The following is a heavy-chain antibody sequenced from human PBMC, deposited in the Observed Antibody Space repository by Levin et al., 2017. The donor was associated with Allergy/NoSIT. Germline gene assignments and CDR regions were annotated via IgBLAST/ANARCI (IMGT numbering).Heavy chain of an antibody. CDR3: GRVPVGANPDC. CDR2: IKQDGSGK. CDR1: GFTFSSYW. J-gene: IGHJ4*02. Sequence: QAGGSLRLSCAASGFTFSSYWMRWVRQAPGKGLDWVANIKQDGSGKYYVDSVKGRFTISRDNAKNSLYLHMHSLRAEAPAVYYCGRVPVGANPDCWGQRTLVTVSS. V-gene: IGHV3-7*04. D-gene: IGHD1-26*01.